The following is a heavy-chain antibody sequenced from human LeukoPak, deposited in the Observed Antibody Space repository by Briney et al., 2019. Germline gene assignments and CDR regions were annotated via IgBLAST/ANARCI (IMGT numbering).Heavy chain of an antibody. D-gene: IGHD3-3*01. Sequence: GGSLRLSCAAPGFTFSSYEMNWVRQAPGKGLEWVSYISSSGSTIYYADSVKGRFTISRDNAKNSLYLQMNSLRAEDTAVYYCARDHSTIFGVVTYDYWGQGTLVTVSS. CDR2: ISSSGSTI. V-gene: IGHV3-48*03. CDR1: GFTFSSYE. CDR3: ARDHSTIFGVVTYDY. J-gene: IGHJ4*02.